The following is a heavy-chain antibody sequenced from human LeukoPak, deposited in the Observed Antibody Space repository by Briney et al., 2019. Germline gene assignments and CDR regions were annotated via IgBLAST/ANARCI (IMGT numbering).Heavy chain of an antibody. CDR2: IYSSGST. CDR3: AREREAAARLIDY. V-gene: IGHV4-61*02. Sequence: SETLSLTCAVSGGSINSDDYSWSWIRQPAGKGLEWIGRIYSSGSTNYNPSLKSRVTMSVDTSKNQFSLKLSSVTAADTAVYYCAREREAAARLIDYWGQGTLVTVSS. J-gene: IGHJ4*02. CDR1: GGSINSDDYS. D-gene: IGHD6-6*01.